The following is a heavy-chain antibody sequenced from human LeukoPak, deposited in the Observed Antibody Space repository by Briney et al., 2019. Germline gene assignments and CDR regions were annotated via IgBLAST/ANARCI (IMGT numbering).Heavy chain of an antibody. CDR3: ARGPSACSGGSCYSGY. Sequence: PSETLSLTCAVSGGSISSSNWWSWVRQPPGKGLEWIGEIYHSGSTNYNPSLKSRVTISVDKSKNQFSLKLSSVTAADTAVYYCARGPSACSGGSCYSGYWGQGTLVTVSS. D-gene: IGHD2-15*01. CDR1: GGSISSSNW. CDR2: IYHSGST. J-gene: IGHJ4*02. V-gene: IGHV4-4*02.